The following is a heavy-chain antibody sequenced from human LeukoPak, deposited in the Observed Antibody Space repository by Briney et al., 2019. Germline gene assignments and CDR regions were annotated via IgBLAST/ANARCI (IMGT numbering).Heavy chain of an antibody. Sequence: PSETLSLTCTVSGGSISSSSYYWSWIRQPPGKGLEWIGYIYYSGSTNYNPSLKSRVTISVDTSKNQFSLKLSSVTAADTAVYYCARGVVGATTSVSDYYYYMDVWGKGTTVTISS. D-gene: IGHD1-26*01. V-gene: IGHV4-61*01. CDR3: ARGVVGATTSVSDYYYYMDV. CDR2: IYYSGST. CDR1: GGSISSSSYY. J-gene: IGHJ6*03.